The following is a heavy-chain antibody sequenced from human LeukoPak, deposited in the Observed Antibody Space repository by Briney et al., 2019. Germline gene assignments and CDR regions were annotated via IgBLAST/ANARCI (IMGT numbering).Heavy chain of an antibody. CDR2: IYYSGST. J-gene: IGHJ5*02. D-gene: IGHD5-24*01. Sequence: SETLSLTCTVSGGSISSYYWNWIRQPPGKGLEWIGYIYYSGSTNYNLSLKSRVTISVDTSKTQFSLKLSSVTAADTAVYYCARALRNGYNRGFDPWGKGTLVTVSS. CDR3: ARALRNGYNRGFDP. CDR1: GGSISSYY. V-gene: IGHV4-59*01.